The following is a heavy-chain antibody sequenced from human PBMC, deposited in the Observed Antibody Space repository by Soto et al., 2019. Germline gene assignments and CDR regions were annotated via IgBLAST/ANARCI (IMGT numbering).Heavy chain of an antibody. D-gene: IGHD2-8*01. CDR3: AKNGQPPYYYYGMDV. V-gene: IGHV1-18*01. CDR2: ISGYIGDT. Sequence: QGQLVQSGPEVKKPGASVKVSCKASGYTFSRYGISWVRQAPGQGLEWMGWISGYIGDTKYAQKVQGRVTMTIDTSTYTAYMELRSLTSDDTAIYYCAKNGQPPYYYYGMDVWGQGTTVTVSS. CDR1: GYTFSRYG. J-gene: IGHJ6*02.